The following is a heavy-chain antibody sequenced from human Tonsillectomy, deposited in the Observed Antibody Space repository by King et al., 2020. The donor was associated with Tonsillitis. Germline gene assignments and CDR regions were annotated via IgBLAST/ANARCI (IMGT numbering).Heavy chain of an antibody. J-gene: IGHJ6*02. CDR3: ARDFRPYLWFGKLLPTTYYGMDV. Sequence: VQLVESGGGVVQPGRSLRLSCAASGFTFSPYGMHWVRQAPGKGLEWVALISYDGSNKYYADSVKGRFTISRDNSKNTLYLQMNSLKADDTAVYYCARDFRPYLWFGKLLPTTYYGMDVWGQGTTVTVSS. CDR2: ISYDGSNK. V-gene: IGHV3-33*05. CDR1: GFTFSPYG. D-gene: IGHD3-10*01.